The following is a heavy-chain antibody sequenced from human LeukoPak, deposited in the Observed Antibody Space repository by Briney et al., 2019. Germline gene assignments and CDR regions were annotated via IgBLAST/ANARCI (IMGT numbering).Heavy chain of an antibody. D-gene: IGHD2-21*02. CDR1: GFTFSSYE. V-gene: IGHV3-48*03. Sequence: GGSLRLSCAASGFTFSSYEMNWVRQAPGKGLEWVSYISSSGSTIYYADSVKGRFTISRDNAKNSLYLQMNSLRAEDTAVYYCARVSYCGGDCSTGSFDYWGQGTLVTVSS. J-gene: IGHJ4*02. CDR3: ARVSYCGGDCSTGSFDY. CDR2: ISSSGSTI.